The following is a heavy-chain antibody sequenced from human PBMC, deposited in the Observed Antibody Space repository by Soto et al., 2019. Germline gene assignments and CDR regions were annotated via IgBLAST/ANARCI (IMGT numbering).Heavy chain of an antibody. CDR1: RFSLSTRGVG. CDR2: IYWDDDK. D-gene: IGHD4-4*01. V-gene: IGHV2-5*02. Sequence: ESGPTLVNPTQTLRLTCTFSRFSLSTRGVGVGWIRQPPGKALEWLALIYWDDDKRYRPSLKNRLTITKDTSENRVVLTMTNMDPVDTATYFCARRRNSNYGFDYWGQGTLVTVSS. J-gene: IGHJ4*02. CDR3: ARRRNSNYGFDY.